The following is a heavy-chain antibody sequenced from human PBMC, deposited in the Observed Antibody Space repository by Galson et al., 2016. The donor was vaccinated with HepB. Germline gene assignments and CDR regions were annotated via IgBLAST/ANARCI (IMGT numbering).Heavy chain of an antibody. D-gene: IGHD1-1*01. J-gene: IGHJ6*02. Sequence: SLRLSCAASGFPFDEYALHWVRQAPGKGLEWVSGISWNSGTIVYADSVKGRFTISRDNAKSSLYLQMSSLTSEDTALYFCTRTAGGYYYGHDVWGQGTTVTVSS. CDR2: ISWNSGTI. V-gene: IGHV3-9*01. CDR3: TRTAGGYYYGHDV. CDR1: GFPFDEYA.